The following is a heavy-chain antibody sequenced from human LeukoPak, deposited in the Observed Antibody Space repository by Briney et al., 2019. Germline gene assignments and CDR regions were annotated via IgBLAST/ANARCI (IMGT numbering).Heavy chain of an antibody. CDR3: ASVRKGYCSSTSCYAKGYYYYYMDV. CDR1: GGSISSYY. Sequence: PTETLSLTCTVSGGSISSYYWSWIRQPTGKGLEWIGYIYYSGSTNYNPSLKSRVTISVDTSKNQFCLKLSSVTAADTAVHYCASVRKGYCSSTSCYAKGYYYYYMDVWGKGTTVTISS. D-gene: IGHD2-2*01. V-gene: IGHV4-59*12. J-gene: IGHJ6*03. CDR2: IYYSGST.